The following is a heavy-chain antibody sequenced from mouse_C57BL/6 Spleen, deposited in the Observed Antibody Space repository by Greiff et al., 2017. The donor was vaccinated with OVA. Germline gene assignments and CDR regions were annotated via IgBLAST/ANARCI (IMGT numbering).Heavy chain of an antibody. D-gene: IGHD2-2*01. V-gene: IGHV1-15*01. CDR3: TRWFLGMDY. CDR1: GYTFTDYE. J-gene: IGHJ4*01. CDR2: IDPETGGT. Sequence: VQLQESGAELVRPGASVTLSCKASGYTFTDYEMHWVKQTPVHGLEWIGAIDPETGGTAYNQKFKGKAILTADKSSSTAYMELRSLTSEDSAVYYCTRWFLGMDYWGQGTSVTVSS.